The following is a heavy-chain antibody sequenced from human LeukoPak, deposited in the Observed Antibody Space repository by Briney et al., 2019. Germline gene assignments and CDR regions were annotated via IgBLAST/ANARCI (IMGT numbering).Heavy chain of an antibody. CDR2: ISGSGGSA. J-gene: IGHJ3*01. CDR1: RFTFNTYA. CDR3: AKGLRGTSDAFDV. Sequence: PGGSLRLSCVASRFTFNTYAMSWVRQAPGEGLEWVSGISGSGGSAYYADSVKGRFTISRDNSKNTLYLQMNSLRAEDTAVYYCAKGLRGTSDAFDVWGQGTMVTVSS. D-gene: IGHD5-18*01. V-gene: IGHV3-23*01.